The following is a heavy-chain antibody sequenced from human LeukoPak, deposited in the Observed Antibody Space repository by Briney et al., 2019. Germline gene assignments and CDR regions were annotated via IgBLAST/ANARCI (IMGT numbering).Heavy chain of an antibody. D-gene: IGHD3-16*01. CDR3: ARGRGGMGDAFDI. Sequence: GASVKVSCKASGGTFTSYTISWVRQAPGPGLEWMGRIIPILGIANYAQKFQGRVTITADKSTSTAYMELSRLRSEDAAVYYCARGRGGMGDAFDIWGQGTMVTVSS. V-gene: IGHV1-69*02. CDR1: GGTFTSYT. J-gene: IGHJ3*02. CDR2: IIPILGIA.